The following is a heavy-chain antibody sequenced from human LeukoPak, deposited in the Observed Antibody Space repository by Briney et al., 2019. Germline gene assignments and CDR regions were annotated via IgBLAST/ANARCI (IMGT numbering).Heavy chain of an antibody. D-gene: IGHD3-22*01. Sequence: TGSSLRLSCAASGFPFDDYAMHWVRQAPGEGLEWVSGISWYSGSIGYADSVKGRFTISRDNAKNSLYLQMNSLRAEDMALYYCAKGVRGYYDSSGYYFDYWGQGTLVTVSS. CDR3: AKGVRGYYDSSGYYFDY. J-gene: IGHJ4*02. CDR1: GFPFDDYA. V-gene: IGHV3-9*03. CDR2: ISWYSGSI.